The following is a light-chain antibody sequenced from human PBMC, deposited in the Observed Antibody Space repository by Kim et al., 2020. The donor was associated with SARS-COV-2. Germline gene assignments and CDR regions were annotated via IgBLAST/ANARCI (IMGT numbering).Light chain of an antibody. CDR1: SSNIGSNY. CDR3: AAWDDSLSGPGV. V-gene: IGLV1-47*01. Sequence: QRVTISCSGSSSNIGSNYVYWYQRLPGTAPKLLIYRNNQRPSGVPDRFSGSKSGTSASLAISGLRSEDEADYYCAAWDDSLSGPGVFGGGTQLTVL. J-gene: IGLJ3*02. CDR2: RNN.